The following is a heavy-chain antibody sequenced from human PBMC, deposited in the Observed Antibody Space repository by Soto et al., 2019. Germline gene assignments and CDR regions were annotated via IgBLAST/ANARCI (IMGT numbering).Heavy chain of an antibody. V-gene: IGHV1-3*01. Sequence: QVQLVQSGAEVKKPGASVKVSCKASGYTFTSYAMHWVRQAPAQRLEWMGWINAGNGKTKYSQKLQGRVTITRDTAASTAYMELSSLRSEDTAVYYCARGPGGPDGPGDYWGQGTLVTVSS. CDR3: ARGPGGPDGPGDY. CDR2: INAGNGKT. D-gene: IGHD2-15*01. CDR1: GYTFTSYA. J-gene: IGHJ4*02.